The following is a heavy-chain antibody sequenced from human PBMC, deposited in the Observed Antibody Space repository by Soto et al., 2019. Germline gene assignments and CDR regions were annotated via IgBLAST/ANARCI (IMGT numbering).Heavy chain of an antibody. Sequence: PSETLSLTCAVSGGSINSGGYSWTWIRQPPGKALEWIGFIYQSETTSYNPSLKSRVTISVNRSKNQFSLKLTSVNAADTAVYYCATALSGYLDYWGKGTLVTAS. V-gene: IGHV4-30-2*01. CDR1: GGSINSGGYS. CDR2: IYQSETT. J-gene: IGHJ4*02. CDR3: ATALSGYLDY. D-gene: IGHD3-3*01.